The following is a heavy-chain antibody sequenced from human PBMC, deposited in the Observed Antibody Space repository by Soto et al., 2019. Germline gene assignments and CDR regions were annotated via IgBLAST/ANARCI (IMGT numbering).Heavy chain of an antibody. CDR3: AKDSRSLTGYYTPYDWFDP. CDR2: ISGSGGST. Sequence: PGGSLRLSCAASGFTFSSYAMSWVRQAPGKGLEWVSAISGSGGSTYYADSVKGRFTISRDNSKNTLYLQMNSLRVEDTAVYYSAKDSRSLTGYYTPYDWFDPWGQGTLVTVSS. V-gene: IGHV3-23*01. D-gene: IGHD3-9*01. CDR1: GFTFSSYA. J-gene: IGHJ5*02.